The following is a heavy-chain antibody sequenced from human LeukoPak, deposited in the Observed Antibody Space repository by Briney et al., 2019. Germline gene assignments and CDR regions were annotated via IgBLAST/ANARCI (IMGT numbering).Heavy chain of an antibody. CDR2: ISGSGGST. V-gene: IGHV3-23*01. CDR3: AKGELIAATYYY. Sequence: PGGSLRLSCAASGFTFSSYSMNWVRQAPGKGLEWVSAISGSGGSTYYADSVKGRFTISRDNSKNTLYLQMNSLRAEDTAVYYCAKGELIAATYYYWGQGTLVTVSS. CDR1: GFTFSSYS. J-gene: IGHJ4*02. D-gene: IGHD3-22*01.